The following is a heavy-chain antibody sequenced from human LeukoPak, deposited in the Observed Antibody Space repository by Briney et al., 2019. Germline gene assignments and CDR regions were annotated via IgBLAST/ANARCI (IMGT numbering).Heavy chain of an antibody. CDR2: IYSGGST. V-gene: IGHV3-66*02. J-gene: IGHJ4*02. D-gene: IGHD7-27*01. CDR1: GFTVSSNY. CDR3: ASAGETPFDY. Sequence: HPGGSLRLSCAASGFTVSSNYMSWVRQAPGKGLEWVSVIYSGGSTYYADSVKGRFTISRDNYKNTLYLQMNSLRAEDTAVYYCASAGETPFDYWGQGTLVTVSS.